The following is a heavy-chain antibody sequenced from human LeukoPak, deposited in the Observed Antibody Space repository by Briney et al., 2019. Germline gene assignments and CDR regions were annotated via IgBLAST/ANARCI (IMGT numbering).Heavy chain of an antibody. CDR2: INPNSGGT. D-gene: IGHD1-26*01. V-gene: IGHV1-2*02. J-gene: IGHJ5*02. CDR3: ARVGSWGFDP. Sequence: ASVKVSCKASGYTFTSYYMHWVRQAPGQGLEWMGWINPNSGGTNYAQNFQGRVTMTRDTSIGTAYMELSSLRSEDTAVYYCARVGSWGFDPWGQGTLVTVSS. CDR1: GYTFTSYY.